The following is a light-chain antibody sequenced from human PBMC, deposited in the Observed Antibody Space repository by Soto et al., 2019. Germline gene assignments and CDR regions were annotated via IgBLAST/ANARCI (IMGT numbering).Light chain of an antibody. CDR1: QTVISSY. CDR2: GES. CDR3: QHYGNSRLT. V-gene: IGKV3-20*01. J-gene: IGKJ4*01. Sequence: EIVLTQSPGTLSLSPGERATLSCRASQTVISSYLAWYQQKPGQAPSLLISGESSRATVVPDRFSGSGSGTGFTLTINGLEHEDFAVYLCQHYGNSRLTFGGGTKVEIK.